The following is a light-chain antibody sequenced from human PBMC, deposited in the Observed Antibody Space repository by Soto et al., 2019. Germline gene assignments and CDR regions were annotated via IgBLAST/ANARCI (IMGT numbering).Light chain of an antibody. Sequence: IVMTQSPATLSVSPGERATLSCRASQNVNNNLAWYQQKPGQAPRLLIYGASSRATDIPARFSGSGSGTEFTLTITSLQSEDFAVYFCQQYNNWPPLYTFGHGTKLEIK. CDR3: QQYNNWPPLYT. V-gene: IGKV3-15*01. CDR2: GAS. J-gene: IGKJ2*01. CDR1: QNVNNN.